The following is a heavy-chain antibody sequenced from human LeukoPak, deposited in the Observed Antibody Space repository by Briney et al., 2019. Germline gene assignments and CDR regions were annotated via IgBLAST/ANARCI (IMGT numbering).Heavy chain of an antibody. V-gene: IGHV4-61*08. Sequence: SETLSLTCTVSGGSISSGGYYWSWIRQHPGKGLEWIGYIYYSGSTNYNPSLKSRVTISVDTSKNQFSLKLSSVTAADTAVYYCARGTLVGAGEAFDIWGQGTMVTVSS. CDR2: IYYSGST. J-gene: IGHJ3*02. D-gene: IGHD2-15*01. CDR1: GGSISSGGYY. CDR3: ARGTLVGAGEAFDI.